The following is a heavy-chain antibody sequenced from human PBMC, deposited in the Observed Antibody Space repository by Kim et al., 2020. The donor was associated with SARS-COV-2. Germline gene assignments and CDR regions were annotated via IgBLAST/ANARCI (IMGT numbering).Heavy chain of an antibody. D-gene: IGHD6-6*01. CDR1: GGSISSSSYY. CDR2: IYYSGST. Sequence: SETLSLTCTVSGGSISSSSYYWGWIRQPPGKGLEWIGSIYYSGSTYYNPSLKSRVTISVDTSKNQFSLKLSSVTAADTAVYYCARLPGAQSSIAARLVYWGQGTLVTVSS. CDR3: ARLPGAQSSIAARLVY. J-gene: IGHJ4*02. V-gene: IGHV4-39*01.